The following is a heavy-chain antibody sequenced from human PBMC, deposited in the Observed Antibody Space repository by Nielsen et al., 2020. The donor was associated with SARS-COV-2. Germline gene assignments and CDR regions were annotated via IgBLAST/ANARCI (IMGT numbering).Heavy chain of an antibody. CDR3: ASGGSGYDSGVWAY. J-gene: IGHJ4*02. D-gene: IGHD5-12*01. V-gene: IGHV3-9*01. CDR2: ISWNSGSI. CDR1: GFTFDDYA. Sequence: GGSLRLSCAASGFTFDDYAMHWVRQAPGKGLEWVSGISWNSGSIGYADSVKGRFTISRDSAKNSLYLQMNSLRAEDTALYYCASGGSGYDSGVWAYWGQGTLVTVSS.